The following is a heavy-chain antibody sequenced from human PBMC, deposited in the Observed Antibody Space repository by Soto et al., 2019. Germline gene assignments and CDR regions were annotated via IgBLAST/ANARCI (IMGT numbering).Heavy chain of an antibody. CDR1: GFTFSSYG. D-gene: IGHD1-1*01. J-gene: IGHJ6*03. Sequence: QVQLVESGGGVVQPGRSLRLSCAASGFTFSSYGMHWVRQAPGKGLEWVAVISYDGSNKYYADSVKGRFTISRDKSKNTLYLQMNSLRAEDTAVYYCAKGRRTTGTWYYMDVWGKGTTVTVSS. CDR3: AKGRRTTGTWYYMDV. CDR2: ISYDGSNK. V-gene: IGHV3-30*18.